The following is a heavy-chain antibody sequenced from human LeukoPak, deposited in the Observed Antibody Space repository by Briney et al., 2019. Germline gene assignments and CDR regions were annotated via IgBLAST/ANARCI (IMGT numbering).Heavy chain of an antibody. J-gene: IGHJ4*02. V-gene: IGHV3-23*01. CDR2: IVASSGST. D-gene: IGHD5-12*01. Sequence: GGSLRLSCAASGFSISNSAMSWVRQAPGKGLERVSLIVASSGSTFYADSVKGRFTISRDSSKNTLYLQMNSLRAEDMAVYYCAKGAYDYIEMGYFDYWGQGTLVTVPS. CDR1: GFSISNSA. CDR3: AKGAYDYIEMGYFDY.